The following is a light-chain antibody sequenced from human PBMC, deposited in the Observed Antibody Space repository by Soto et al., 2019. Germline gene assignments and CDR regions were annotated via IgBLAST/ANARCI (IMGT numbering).Light chain of an antibody. Sequence: DMQMTQSPSTLSASVGDRVTITCRASQSILTWFAWYQQKPAKAPKLLIYDASNLQGGVPSRFSGSVSGTEFTITISSLQPDDFATYYCQQYKSYSPITFGQGTRLEIK. J-gene: IGKJ5*01. V-gene: IGKV1-5*01. CDR1: QSILTW. CDR2: DAS. CDR3: QQYKSYSPIT.